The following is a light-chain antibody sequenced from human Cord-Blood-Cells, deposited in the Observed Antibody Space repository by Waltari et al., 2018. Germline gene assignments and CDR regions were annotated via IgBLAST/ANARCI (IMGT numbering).Light chain of an antibody. CDR1: SSDVGGYNY. V-gene: IGLV2-14*01. Sequence: QSALTQPASVSGSPGQSITISCTGTSSDVGGYNYVSWYQQHPGKAPKLMIYDVSKRPSGVSNRFSGSKSRNTASLTISGLQAEDEADYYCSSYTSSSNVVFGGGTKLTVL. CDR2: DVS. J-gene: IGLJ2*01. CDR3: SSYTSSSNVV.